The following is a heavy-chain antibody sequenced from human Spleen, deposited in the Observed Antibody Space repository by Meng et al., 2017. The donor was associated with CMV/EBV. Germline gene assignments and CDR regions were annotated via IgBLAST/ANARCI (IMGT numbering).Heavy chain of an antibody. J-gene: IGHJ4*02. CDR1: GFTFSSYS. V-gene: IGHV3-53*01. CDR3: ARALDHDYHDYYFDH. CDR2: LYIDGST. Sequence: GGSLRLSCAASGFTFSSYSMNWVRQSPGKGLEWVSILYIDGSTSYAASVKGRFTISRDISKNTLNLQMNNLRDEDTAIYYCARALDHDYHDYYFDHWGQGALVTVSS. D-gene: IGHD4-17*01.